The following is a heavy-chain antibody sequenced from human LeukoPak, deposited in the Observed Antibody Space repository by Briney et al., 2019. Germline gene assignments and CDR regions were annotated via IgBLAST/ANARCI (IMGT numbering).Heavy chain of an antibody. CDR3: ARETSVLRFLEWLSFDY. Sequence: SQTLSLTCTVSGGSISSGSYYWSWIRQPAGKGLEWIGRIYTSGSTNYNPSLKSRVTISVDTSKNQFSVKLSSVTAADTAVYYCARETSVLRFLEWLSFDYWGQGTLVTVSS. CDR2: IYTSGST. J-gene: IGHJ4*02. D-gene: IGHD3-3*01. V-gene: IGHV4-61*02. CDR1: GGSISSGSYY.